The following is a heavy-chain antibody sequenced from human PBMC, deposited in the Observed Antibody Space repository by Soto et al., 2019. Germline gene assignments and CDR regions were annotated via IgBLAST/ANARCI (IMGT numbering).Heavy chain of an antibody. J-gene: IGHJ4*02. Sequence: GSLRLSCAASGFTFSSYSMNWVRQAPGKGLEWVSSISGRSSYIYYADSVKGRFTISRDNAKNSLYLQMNSLRAEDTAVYYCERGHQCDYWGQGTLVTVSS. V-gene: IGHV3-21*01. CDR3: ERGHQCDY. CDR2: ISGRSSYI. CDR1: GFTFSSYS.